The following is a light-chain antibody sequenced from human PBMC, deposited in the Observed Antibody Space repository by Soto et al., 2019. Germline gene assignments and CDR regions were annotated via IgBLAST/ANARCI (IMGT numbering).Light chain of an antibody. CDR1: QSVSSN. CDR3: QQYITYST. V-gene: IGKV3-15*01. J-gene: IGKJ5*01. CDR2: GAS. Sequence: MTQSPSSLSVSPGERATLSCRASQSVSSNLAWYQQKPGQAPRLLIYGASTRATGIPARFSGSGSGTEFTLTISSLQPDDFATYYCQQYITYSTFGQGTRLEIK.